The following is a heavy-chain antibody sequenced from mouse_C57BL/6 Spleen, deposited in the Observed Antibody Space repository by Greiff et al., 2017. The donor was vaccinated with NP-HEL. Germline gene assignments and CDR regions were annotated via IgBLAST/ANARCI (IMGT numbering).Heavy chain of an antibody. CDR3: TSSSWFAY. D-gene: IGHD1-1*01. Sequence: VQLKESGAELVRPGASVKLSCTASGFNIKDDYMHWVKQRPEQGLEWIGWIDPENGDTEYASKFQGKATITADTSSNTAYLQLSSLTSEDTAVYYCTSSSWFAYWGKGTLVTVSA. CDR1: GFNIKDDY. J-gene: IGHJ3*01. V-gene: IGHV14-4*01. CDR2: IDPENGDT.